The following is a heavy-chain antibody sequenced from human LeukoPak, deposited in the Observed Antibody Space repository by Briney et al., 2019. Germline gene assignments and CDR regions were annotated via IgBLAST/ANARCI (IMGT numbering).Heavy chain of an antibody. J-gene: IGHJ3*02. CDR2: ISAYNGNT. D-gene: IGHD1-26*01. CDR1: GYTFTSYG. V-gene: IGHV1-18*01. CDR3: ARDIHSGSKRDAFDI. Sequence: GASVKVSCKASGYTFTSYGISWVRQAPGQGLEWMGWISAYNGNTNYAQKLQGRVTMTTDTSTSTAYMELRSLRSDDTAVYYCARDIHSGSKRDAFDIWGQGTMVTVSS.